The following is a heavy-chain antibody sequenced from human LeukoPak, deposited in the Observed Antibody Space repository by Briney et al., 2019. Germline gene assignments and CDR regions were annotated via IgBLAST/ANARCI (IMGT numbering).Heavy chain of an antibody. CDR3: IREAWYGSGSYYEKVFDY. D-gene: IGHD3-10*01. CDR2: IRSKAYGGTT. Sequence: PGRSLRLSCTASGFTFGDHAMSWVRQAPGKGLEWVGFIRSKAYGGTTEYAASVKGRFTISRDDSKSIAYLQMNSLKTGDTAVYYCIREAWYGSGSYYEKVFDYWGQGTLVTVSS. CDR1: GFTFGDHA. J-gene: IGHJ4*02. V-gene: IGHV3-49*04.